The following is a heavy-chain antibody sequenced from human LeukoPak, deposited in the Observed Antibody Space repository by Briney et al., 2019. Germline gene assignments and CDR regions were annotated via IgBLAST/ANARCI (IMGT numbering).Heavy chain of an antibody. V-gene: IGHV1-8*01. D-gene: IGHD3-10*01. CDR1: GYTFTSYD. J-gene: IGHJ4*02. Sequence: GASVKVSCKASGYTFTSYDINWVRQATGQGIEWMGWMNPNSGNTGYAQKFQGRVTMTRNTSISTAYMELSSLRSEDTAVYYCARGLRAFGVRGVIRWWGQGTLVTVSS. CDR2: MNPNSGNT. CDR3: ARGLRAFGVRGVIRW.